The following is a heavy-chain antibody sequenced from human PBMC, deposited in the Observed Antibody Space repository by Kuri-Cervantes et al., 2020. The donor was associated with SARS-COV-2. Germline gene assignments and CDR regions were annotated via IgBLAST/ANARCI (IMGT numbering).Heavy chain of an antibody. CDR1: GFTFSSYS. Sequence: GGSLRLSCTASGFTFSSYSMNWVRQAPGKGLEWVSAISSTSTYINYVDSVKGRFTISRDDAKNSLYLQMNSLRAEDTAVYYCARRIRIAARPHYMDVWGKGTTVTVSS. V-gene: IGHV3-21*01. J-gene: IGHJ6*03. CDR2: ISSTSTYI. D-gene: IGHD6-6*01. CDR3: ARRIRIAARPHYMDV.